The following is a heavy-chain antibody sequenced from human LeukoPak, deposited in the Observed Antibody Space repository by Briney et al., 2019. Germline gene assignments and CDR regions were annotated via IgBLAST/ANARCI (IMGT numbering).Heavy chain of an antibody. J-gene: IGHJ4*02. Sequence: GGSLKLSCTASGFTFGDYAMSWVRPAPGKGLVWVGFIRSKAYGGTTEYPASVKGRFTISRDDSKSIAYLQMNSLKTEDTAVYYCTRVIRAGYSSGWSLDYWGQGTLVTVSS. CDR2: IRSKAYGGTT. D-gene: IGHD6-19*01. V-gene: IGHV3-49*04. CDR3: TRVIRAGYSSGWSLDY. CDR1: GFTFGDYA.